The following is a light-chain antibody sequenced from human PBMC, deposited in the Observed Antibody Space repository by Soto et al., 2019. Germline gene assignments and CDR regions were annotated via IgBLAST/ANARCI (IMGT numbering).Light chain of an antibody. CDR2: AAS. Sequence: DIQMTQSPSSLSASVGDRVTITCRASQSITNYLNWYQQKPGKAPKLVIYAASNVQSGVPSRFSGSGSGTDFTLTISSLQLEDCATYYCQQSYTIRHTFGLGTKLEIK. J-gene: IGKJ2*01. CDR1: QSITNY. V-gene: IGKV1-39*01. CDR3: QQSYTIRHT.